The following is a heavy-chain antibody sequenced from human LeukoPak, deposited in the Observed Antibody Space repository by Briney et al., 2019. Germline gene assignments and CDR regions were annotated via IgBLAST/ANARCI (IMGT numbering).Heavy chain of an antibody. V-gene: IGHV3-74*01. J-gene: IGHJ4*02. D-gene: IGHD3-10*02. CDR2: IKGDEMTT. Sequence: QPGGSLRLSCAASGFTSTTYWMHWVRQAPGKGLEWVSRIKGDEMTTNYADSVEGRFTISRDNAKNTVYLEINSLRAEDTAVYYCARGGLFAYYFDYWGQGTLVTVSS. CDR1: GFTSTTYW. CDR3: ARGGLFAYYFDY.